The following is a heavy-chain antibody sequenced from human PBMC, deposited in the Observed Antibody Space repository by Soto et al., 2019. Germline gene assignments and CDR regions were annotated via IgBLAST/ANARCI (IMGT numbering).Heavy chain of an antibody. Sequence: QVTLKESGPVLMKPTETLTLTCTVSGLSLSNARVGVTWIRQPPRKALECLADIFSNDEKSYSPSLRSRLTISRDTSKSQVVLTMTNMDPADTATYYCARVRFLEFFPKYFYGMDVWGPGTTVTVSS. D-gene: IGHD3-3*01. CDR3: ARVRFLEFFPKYFYGMDV. CDR2: IFSNDEK. CDR1: GLSLSNARVG. J-gene: IGHJ6*02. V-gene: IGHV2-26*01.